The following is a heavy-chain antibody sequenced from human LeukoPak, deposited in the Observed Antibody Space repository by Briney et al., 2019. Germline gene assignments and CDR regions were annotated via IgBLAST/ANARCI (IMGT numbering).Heavy chain of an antibody. CDR3: ARPPSTTWIHDAFDI. V-gene: IGHV3-23*01. CDR1: GFTFSSYA. J-gene: IGHJ3*02. D-gene: IGHD1-1*01. CDR2: ISGSTGTT. Sequence: GGSLRLSCAASGFTFSSYAMSWVRQAPGKGLEWVSGISGSTGTTYYADSVKGRFTISRDNSKNTLYLQMNSLRTEDTAVYYCARPPSTTWIHDAFDIRGQGTMVTVSS.